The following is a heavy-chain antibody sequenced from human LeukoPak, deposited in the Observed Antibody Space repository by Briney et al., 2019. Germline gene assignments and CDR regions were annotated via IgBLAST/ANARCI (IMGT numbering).Heavy chain of an antibody. CDR2: ISYDGSNK. CDR3: ASIAVAGGDFDY. J-gene: IGHJ4*02. V-gene: IGHV3-30-3*01. D-gene: IGHD6-19*01. CDR1: GFTFSTYA. Sequence: PGGSLRLSCAASGFTFSTYAMHWVRQAPGKGLEWVALISYDGSNKYYADSVKGRFTISRDNSKNTLYLQMNSLRAEDTAVYYCASIAVAGGDFDYWGQGTLVTVSS.